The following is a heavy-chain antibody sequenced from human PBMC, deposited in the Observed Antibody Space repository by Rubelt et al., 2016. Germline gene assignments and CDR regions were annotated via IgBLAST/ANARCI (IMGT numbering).Heavy chain of an antibody. CDR2: IYSGGGT. Sequence: GLEWVSVIYSGGGTYYADSVKGRFTISRDNSKNTLYLQMNTLRAEDTAVYYRARCGPDYYYYYGMDVWGQGTTVTVSS. D-gene: IGHD6-25*01. J-gene: IGHJ6*02. V-gene: IGHV3-66*01. CDR3: ARCGPDYYYYYGMDV.